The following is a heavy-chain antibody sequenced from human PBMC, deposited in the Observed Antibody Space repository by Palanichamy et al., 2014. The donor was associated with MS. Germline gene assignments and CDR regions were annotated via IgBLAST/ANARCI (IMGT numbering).Heavy chain of an antibody. CDR2: IIPILGIA. V-gene: IGHV1-69*10. Sequence: SGAEVKKPGSSVKVSCKASGGTFSSYAISWVRQAPGQGLEWMGGIIPILGIANYAQKFQGRVTITADESTSTAYMELSSLRSEDTAVYYCAKVRDYDILTGYYIRAFDIWGQGTMVTVSS. J-gene: IGHJ3*02. CDR3: AKVRDYDILTGYYIRAFDI. D-gene: IGHD3-9*01. CDR1: GGTFSSYA.